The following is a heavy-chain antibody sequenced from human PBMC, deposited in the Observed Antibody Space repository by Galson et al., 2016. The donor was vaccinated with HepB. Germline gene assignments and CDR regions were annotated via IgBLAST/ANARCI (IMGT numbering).Heavy chain of an antibody. J-gene: IGHJ4*02. CDR2: LSKDGNAK. V-gene: IGHV3-30-3*01. D-gene: IGHD6-19*01. CDR3: ARGDYSSGEPGY. Sequence: LSCATSGFTFSGYSMQWVRHVPGRGLEWLSLLSKDGNAKYYADSVQGRFTISRDNSKDTLYLYMSGLRPEDTAVYYCARGDYSSGEPGYWGQGTLVTVSS. CDR1: GFTFSGYS.